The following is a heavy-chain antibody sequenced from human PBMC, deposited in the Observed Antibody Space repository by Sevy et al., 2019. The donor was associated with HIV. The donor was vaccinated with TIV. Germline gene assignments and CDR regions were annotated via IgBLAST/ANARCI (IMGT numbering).Heavy chain of an antibody. D-gene: IGHD3-3*01. CDR2: TYYRSKWYN. V-gene: IGHV6-1*01. J-gene: IGHJ6*03. CDR3: ARGVIVLRFLEWLSETYYYYYYMDV. Sequence: SQTLSLTCAISGDSVSSNSAAWNWIRQSPSRGLEWLGRTYYRSKWYNDYAVSVKSRITISPDTSKNQFSLQLNSVTPEDTAVYYCARGVIVLRFLEWLSETYYYYYYMDVWGKGTTVTVSS. CDR1: GDSVSSNSAA.